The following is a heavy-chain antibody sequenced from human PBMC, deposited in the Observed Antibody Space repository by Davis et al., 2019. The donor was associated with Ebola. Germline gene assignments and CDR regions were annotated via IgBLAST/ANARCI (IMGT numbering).Heavy chain of an antibody. CDR3: ARGTDSYNPGGYFDS. J-gene: IGHJ4*02. D-gene: IGHD5-24*01. Sequence: GESLKISCKGSGYSFSSYWLAWVRHMPGKGLECMGIIFPGDSDTRYSPSFQGQVTISSDKSISTAYLQWSSLQASDTAMYYCARGTDSYNPGGYFDSWGQGTLVTVSS. CDR2: IFPGDSDT. V-gene: IGHV5-51*01. CDR1: GYSFSSYW.